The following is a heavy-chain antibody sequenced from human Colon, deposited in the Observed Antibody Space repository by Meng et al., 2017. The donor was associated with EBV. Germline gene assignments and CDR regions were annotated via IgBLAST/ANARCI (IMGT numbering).Heavy chain of an antibody. V-gene: IGHV4-4*02. D-gene: IGHD4-17*01. CDR2: IYHSGTT. CDR3: ARNGDYNPGLY. CDR1: GDSISNNW. J-gene: IGHJ4*02. Sequence: QVQLQESGPGLVKPSGTLSLTCAVSGDSISNNWWSWVRQPQGKGLEWIGEIYHSGTTNYNPSLRSRVTISVDKSKNQFSLQLTSVTAADTAVYYCARNGDYNPGLYWGQGTLVTVSS.